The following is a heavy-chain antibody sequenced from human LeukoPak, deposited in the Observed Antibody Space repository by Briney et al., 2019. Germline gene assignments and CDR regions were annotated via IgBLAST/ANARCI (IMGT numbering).Heavy chain of an antibody. J-gene: IGHJ6*02. D-gene: IGHD3-10*01. V-gene: IGHV4-4*07. Sequence: PSETLSLTCTVSGGSISSYYWSWIRQPAGKGLEWIGRIYTSGSTNYNPSLKSRVTMSVDTSKNQFSLKLSSVTAAGTAVYYCARGPSHRMVHWFHYGMDVWGQGTTVTVSS. CDR1: GGSISSYY. CDR3: ARGPSHRMVHWFHYGMDV. CDR2: IYTSGST.